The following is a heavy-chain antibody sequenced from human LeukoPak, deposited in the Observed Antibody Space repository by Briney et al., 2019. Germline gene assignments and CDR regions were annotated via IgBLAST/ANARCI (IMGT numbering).Heavy chain of an antibody. D-gene: IGHD3-10*01. V-gene: IGHV1-69*04. CDR1: GYTFTSYA. Sequence: AASVKVSCKASGYTFTSYAMHWVRQAPGQGLEWMGRIIPIFGIANYAQKFQGRVTITADKSTSTAYMELSSLRSEDTAVYYCASSWYEVAGGSGNGTSYYYYGMDVWGQGTTVTVSS. CDR2: IIPIFGIA. CDR3: ASSWYEVAGGSGNGTSYYYYGMDV. J-gene: IGHJ6*02.